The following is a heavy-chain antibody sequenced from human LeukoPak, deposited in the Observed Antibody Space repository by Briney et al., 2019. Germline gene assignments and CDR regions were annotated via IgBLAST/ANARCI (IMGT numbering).Heavy chain of an antibody. V-gene: IGHV1-46*01. CDR2: INPSGGST. CDR1: GYTFTSYY. J-gene: IGHJ4*02. CDR3: ARVRSWSFDY. D-gene: IGHD6-13*01. Sequence: ASVKGSCKASGYTFTSYYMHWVRQAPGQGLEWMGIINPSGGSTSYAQKFQGRVTMTRDMSTSTVYMELRSLRSEDRAVYYCARVRSWSFDYWGQGTVVSVSS.